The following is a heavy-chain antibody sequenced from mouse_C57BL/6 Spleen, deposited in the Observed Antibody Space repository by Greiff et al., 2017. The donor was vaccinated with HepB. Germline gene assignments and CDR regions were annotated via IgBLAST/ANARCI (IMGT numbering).Heavy chain of an antibody. CDR3: ARIEYYGSGYFDV. J-gene: IGHJ1*03. CDR1: GYTFTSYG. Sequence: VKLQESGAELARPGASVKLSCKASGYTFTSYGISWVKQRTGQGLEWIGEIYPRSGNTYYNEKFKGKATLTADKSSSTAYMELRSLTSEDSAVYFCARIEYYGSGYFDVWGTGTTVTVSS. V-gene: IGHV1-81*01. D-gene: IGHD1-1*01. CDR2: IYPRSGNT.